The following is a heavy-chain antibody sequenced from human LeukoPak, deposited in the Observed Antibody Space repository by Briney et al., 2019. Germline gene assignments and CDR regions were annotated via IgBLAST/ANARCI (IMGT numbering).Heavy chain of an antibody. V-gene: IGHV3-30-3*01. D-gene: IGHD3-22*01. CDR2: ISYDGSNK. Sequence: GGSLRLSCAASGFTFSSYAMHWVRQAPGKGLEWVSVISYDGSNKYYTDSVKGRFTISRDNSKTTLYLQMNSLRAEDTAVYYCARDACFVGSDSGFFDSWGQGTLVTVSS. CDR1: GFTFSSYA. J-gene: IGHJ5*01. CDR3: ARDACFVGSDSGFFDS.